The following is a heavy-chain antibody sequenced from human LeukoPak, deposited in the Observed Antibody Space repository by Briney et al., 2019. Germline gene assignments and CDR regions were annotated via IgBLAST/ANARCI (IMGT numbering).Heavy chain of an antibody. CDR2: IHDSGTT. D-gene: IGHD3-10*01. CDR3: ARGFGAGNYYYGWFDP. CDR1: GASISSGDYH. V-gene: IGHV4-30-4*01. Sequence: SQTLSLTCNVSGASISSGDYHWNWIRQPPGKGLEWIGFIHDSGTTYYNPSLKSRVTISRDMSKNQLSLMLSSVTAADTAVYYCARGFGAGNYYYGWFDPWGQGTLVSVSS. J-gene: IGHJ5*02.